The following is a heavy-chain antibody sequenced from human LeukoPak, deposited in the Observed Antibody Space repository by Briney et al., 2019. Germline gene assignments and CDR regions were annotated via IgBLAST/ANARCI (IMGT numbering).Heavy chain of an antibody. CDR3: AKDTARIAAARFSFDY. V-gene: IGHV3-23*01. Sequence: GGSLRLSCAASGFTFSSYAMSWVRQAPGEGLEWVSAISGSGGSTYYADSVKGRFTISRDNSKNTLYLQMNSLRAEDTAVYYCAKDTARIAAARFSFDYWGQGTLVTVSS. CDR1: GFTFSSYA. J-gene: IGHJ4*02. D-gene: IGHD6-13*01. CDR2: ISGSGGST.